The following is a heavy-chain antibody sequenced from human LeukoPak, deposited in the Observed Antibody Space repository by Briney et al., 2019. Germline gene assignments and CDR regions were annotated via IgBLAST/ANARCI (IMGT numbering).Heavy chain of an antibody. J-gene: IGHJ3*02. D-gene: IGHD4-17*01. V-gene: IGHV3-21*04. CDR2: ISSSSSYI. CDR1: GFTFSSYS. Sequence: GGSLRLSCAASGFTFSSYSMNWVRQAPGKGLEWVSSISSSSSYIYYADSVKGRFTISRDNSKNTLYLQMNSLRAEDTAVYYCAKYGDYRVAFDIWGQGTMVTVSS. CDR3: AKYGDYRVAFDI.